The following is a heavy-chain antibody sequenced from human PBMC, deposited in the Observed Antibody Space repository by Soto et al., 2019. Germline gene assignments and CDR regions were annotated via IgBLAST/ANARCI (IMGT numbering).Heavy chain of an antibody. CDR1: GFTFSSYG. J-gene: IGHJ6*03. CDR3: AKEYGDYGHYYDYMDF. D-gene: IGHD4-17*01. Sequence: GGSLRLSCAASGFTFSSYGMHWVRQAPGKGLEWVAVISYDGSNKYYADSVKGRFTISRDNSKNTLYLQMNSLRAEDTAVYYCAKEYGDYGHYYDYMDFWGKGTTVTVSS. V-gene: IGHV3-30*18. CDR2: ISYDGSNK.